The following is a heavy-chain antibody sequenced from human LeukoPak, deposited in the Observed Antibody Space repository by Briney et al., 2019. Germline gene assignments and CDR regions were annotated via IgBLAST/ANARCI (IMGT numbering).Heavy chain of an antibody. CDR1: GYSFTGYY. CDR2: INSDSGDT. CDR3: ARDRGDYYCSSTTCSGGAFDF. V-gene: IGHV1-2*02. D-gene: IGHD2-2*01. Sequence: GASVKVSCKASGYSFTGYYLNWVRQAPGQGLEWMGWINSDSGDTKYAQKFQGRVTMTRDTSISTAYMELSSLMSDDMAVYYCARDRGDYYCSSTTCSGGAFDFWGQGTMVTVSS. J-gene: IGHJ3*01.